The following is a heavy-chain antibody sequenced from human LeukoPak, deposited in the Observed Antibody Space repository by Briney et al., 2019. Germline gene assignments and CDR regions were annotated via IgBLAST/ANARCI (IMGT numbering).Heavy chain of an antibody. CDR2: IYPGDSDT. V-gene: IGHV5-51*01. CDR3: ARLRNRLSPLDY. CDR1: GYSFFSFW. D-gene: IGHD1-14*01. Sequence: GESLKISCKGSGYSFFSFWIAWVRRMPEKGLEWMGVIYPGDSDTRYSPSFQGQVTISADKSISTAYLQWNSLKASDTAMFYCARLRNRLSPLDYWGQGTLVTVSS. J-gene: IGHJ4*02.